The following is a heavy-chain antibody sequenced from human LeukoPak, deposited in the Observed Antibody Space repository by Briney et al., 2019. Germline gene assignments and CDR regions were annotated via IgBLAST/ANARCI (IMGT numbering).Heavy chain of an antibody. CDR2: IWYDGSNK. V-gene: IGHV3-33*01. D-gene: IGHD3-16*02. J-gene: IGHJ4*02. Sequence: GRSLRLSCAASGFTFSSYGMHWVRQAPGKGLEWVAVIWYDGSNKYYADSVKGRFTISRDNSKNTLYLQMNSLRAEDTAVYYCARGRSQLRLGGLSSWGQGTLVTVSS. CDR1: GFTFSSYG. CDR3: ARGRSQLRLGGLSS.